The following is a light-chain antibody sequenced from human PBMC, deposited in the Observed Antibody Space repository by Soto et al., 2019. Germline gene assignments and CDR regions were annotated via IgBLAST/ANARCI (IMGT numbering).Light chain of an antibody. CDR1: QSVGSRW. CDR2: GGS. J-gene: IGKJ1*01. CDR3: QQYYNSRT. Sequence: EIVLTQSPGTVSLSPGERATLSCRASQSVGSRWLAWYQQKPGQAPRVLIYGGSNRATGIPDRFSGSGSGTDFTLTISRLEPEDFAVYYCQQYYNSRTFRQGTKVEMK. V-gene: IGKV3-20*01.